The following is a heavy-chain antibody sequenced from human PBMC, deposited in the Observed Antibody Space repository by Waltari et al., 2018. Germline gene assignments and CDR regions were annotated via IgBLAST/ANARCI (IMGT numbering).Heavy chain of an antibody. CDR3: ATGGVTHTY. J-gene: IGHJ4*02. Sequence: EVQLAESGGGLVQPGGSLRLSCAASGLILSSYWMTWVRQAPGKGLEWVANIKEDGSEIYYVDSVRGRFTVSRDNAKNSLFLQMTSLRVEDTAVYYCATGGVTHTYWGQGTLVTVSS. D-gene: IGHD2-21*02. V-gene: IGHV3-7*01. CDR2: IKEDGSEI. CDR1: GLILSSYW.